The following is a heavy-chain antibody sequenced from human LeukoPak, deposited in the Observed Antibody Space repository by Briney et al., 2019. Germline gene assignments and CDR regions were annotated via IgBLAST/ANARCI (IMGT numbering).Heavy chain of an antibody. Sequence: SETLSLTCTVSGGSISSSSYYWGWIRQPPGKGLEWIGSIYYSGSTYYNPFLKSRVTISVDTSKNQLSLKLSSVTAADTAVYYCASGRFGELYSFDYWGQGTLVTVSS. CDR1: GGSISSSSYY. D-gene: IGHD3-10*01. V-gene: IGHV4-39*07. CDR3: ASGRFGELYSFDY. CDR2: IYYSGST. J-gene: IGHJ4*02.